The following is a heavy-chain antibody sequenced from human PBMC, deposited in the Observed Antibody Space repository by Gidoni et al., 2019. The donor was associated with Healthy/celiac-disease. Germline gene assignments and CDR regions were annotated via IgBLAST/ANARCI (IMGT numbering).Heavy chain of an antibody. CDR3: ARVTMVGATLGWFDP. V-gene: IGHV4-34*01. CDR1: GGSFSGYY. J-gene: IGHJ5*02. CDR2: INHSGST. Sequence: QVQLQQWGAGLLKPSDTLSLTCAVYGGSFSGYYWSWIRQPPGKGLEWIGEINHSGSTNYNPSLKSRVTISVDTSKNQFSLKLSSVTAADTAVYYCARVTMVGATLGWFDPWGQGTLVTVSS. D-gene: IGHD1-26*01.